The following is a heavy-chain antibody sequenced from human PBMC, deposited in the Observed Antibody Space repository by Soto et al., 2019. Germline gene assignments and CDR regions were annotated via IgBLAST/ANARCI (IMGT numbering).Heavy chain of an antibody. CDR2: ISGSGGST. CDR3: ASGRHGEVAIDI. Sequence: GGSLRLSCAASGFTFSSYAMSWVRQAPGKGLEWVSAISGSGGSTYYADSVKGRFTISRDNSKNTLYLQMNSLRAEDTAVYYCASGRHGEVAIDISGQATMVTVSS. D-gene: IGHD4-17*01. V-gene: IGHV3-23*01. CDR1: GFTFSSYA. J-gene: IGHJ3*02.